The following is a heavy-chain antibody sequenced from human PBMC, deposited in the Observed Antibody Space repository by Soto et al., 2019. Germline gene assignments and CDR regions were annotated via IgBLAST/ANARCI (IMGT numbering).Heavy chain of an antibody. J-gene: IGHJ4*02. CDR2: ISDDGART. CDR3: TRGPRPSSVGTGAV. D-gene: IGHD3-10*01. Sequence: PGGSLRLSCVASGFVFEVYWMHWVRQVPGKGLEWVSRISDDGARTDYADYVRGRFTISRDNANNAIYLQMTALRGEDTAVYFCTRGPRPSSVGTGAVWGRGAMVTVSS. V-gene: IGHV3-74*01. CDR1: GFVFEVYW.